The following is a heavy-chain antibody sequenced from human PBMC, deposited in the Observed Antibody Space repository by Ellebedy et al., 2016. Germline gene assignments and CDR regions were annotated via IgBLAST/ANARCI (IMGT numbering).Heavy chain of an antibody. CDR1: GASFRGYY. CDR3: ARGLFDHRMAFDI. CDR2: SNHSGSF. J-gene: IGHJ3*02. D-gene: IGHD2-21*01. V-gene: IGHV4-34*01. Sequence: SETLSLTCAVYGASFRGYYWSWSRQPPGEGLEWIGESNHSGSFNYNPSLKSRVTISVDTSKNQFSVNLSSVTAADTAVYYCARGLFDHRMAFDIWGQGTMVTVSS.